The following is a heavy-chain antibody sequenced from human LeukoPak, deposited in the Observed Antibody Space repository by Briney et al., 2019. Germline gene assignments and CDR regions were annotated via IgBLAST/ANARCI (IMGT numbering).Heavy chain of an antibody. J-gene: IGHJ4*02. CDR3: ARLNPRIAVAGPYYFDY. CDR1: GFTVSSNY. Sequence: PGGSLRLSCAASGFTVSSNYMSWVRQAPGKGLEWVSVIYSGGRTYYADSVKGRFTISRDNSKNTLYLQMNSLRAEDTAVYYCARLNPRIAVAGPYYFDYWGQGTLVTVS. D-gene: IGHD6-19*01. CDR2: IYSGGRT. V-gene: IGHV3-53*01.